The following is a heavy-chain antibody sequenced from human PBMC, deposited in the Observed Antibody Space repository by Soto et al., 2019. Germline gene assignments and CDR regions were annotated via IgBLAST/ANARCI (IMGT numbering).Heavy chain of an antibody. CDR1: GGTFSSYA. D-gene: IGHD3-10*01. CDR3: APRITRYYGSESYSGHY. CDR2: IIPIFGTA. V-gene: IGHV1-69*01. J-gene: IGHJ4*02. Sequence: QVQLVQSGAEVKKPGSSVMVSCKASGGTFSSYAISWVRQAPGQGLEWMGGIIPIFGTANYAQKFQGRVTITGDESTSTAYMELSSLRSEDTAVYYCAPRITRYYGSESYSGHYWGQGTLVTVSS.